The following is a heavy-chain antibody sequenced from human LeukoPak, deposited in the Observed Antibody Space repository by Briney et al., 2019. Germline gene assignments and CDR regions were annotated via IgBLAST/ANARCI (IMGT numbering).Heavy chain of an antibody. D-gene: IGHD5-24*01. Sequence: SETLSLTCTVSGGAISYYYWNWIRQPPGKGLEWIGYIYYTGNTNYNPSLKSRVTISVDTSKNQFSLKLTSVTAADTAVYYCARDRLQLQSWGQGTLVTVSS. CDR2: IYYTGNT. CDR1: GGAISYYY. CDR3: ARDRLQLQS. J-gene: IGHJ5*02. V-gene: IGHV4-59*01.